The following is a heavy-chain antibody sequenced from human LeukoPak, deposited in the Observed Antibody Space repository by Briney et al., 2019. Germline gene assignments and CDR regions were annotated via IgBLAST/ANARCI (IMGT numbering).Heavy chain of an antibody. V-gene: IGHV4-59*01. CDR1: GGSISSYY. D-gene: IGHD3-22*01. CDR2: IYYSGST. J-gene: IGHJ3*02. Sequence: PSETLSLTCTVSGGSISSYYWSSIRQPPGKGPEWIGYIYYSGSTNYNPSLKSRVTISVDTSKNQFSLKLSSVTAADTAVYYCARESGSGYLAGAFDIWGQGTMVTVSS. CDR3: ARESGSGYLAGAFDI.